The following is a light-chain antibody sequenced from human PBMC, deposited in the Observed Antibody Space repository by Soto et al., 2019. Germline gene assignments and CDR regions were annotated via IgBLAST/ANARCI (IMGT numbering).Light chain of an antibody. J-gene: IGKJ3*01. V-gene: IGKV1-5*03. CDR3: QQSVT. Sequence: DIQMTQSPSTLSASVGDRVTITCRASQSISSWLAWYQQKPGKAPKLLIYKASTLESGVPSRFSGSGSGTEFTLTISSLQPDDFATYYCQQSVTCGPGTKVDIK. CDR2: KAS. CDR1: QSISSW.